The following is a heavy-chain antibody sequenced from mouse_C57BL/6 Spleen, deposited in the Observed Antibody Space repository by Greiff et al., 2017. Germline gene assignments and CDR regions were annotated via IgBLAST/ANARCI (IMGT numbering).Heavy chain of an antibody. CDR2: IDPSDSET. J-gene: IGHJ3*01. Sequence: QVQLQQPGAELVRPGSSVKLSCKASGYTFTSYWMHWVKQRPIQGLEWIGNIDPSDSETHYNQKFKDKATWTVDKSSSTAYMQLSSLTSEDSAVYYCARGHGSAWFAYWGQGTLVTVSA. V-gene: IGHV1-52*01. CDR1: GYTFTSYW. D-gene: IGHD1-1*01. CDR3: ARGHGSAWFAY.